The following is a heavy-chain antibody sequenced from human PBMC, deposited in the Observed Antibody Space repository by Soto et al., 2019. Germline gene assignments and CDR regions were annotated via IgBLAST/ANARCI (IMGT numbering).Heavy chain of an antibody. CDR3: AKLDIAHTAGKEERDDY. CDR2: ISYDGSNK. J-gene: IGHJ4*02. CDR1: GFTFSSYG. D-gene: IGHD2-15*01. V-gene: IGHV3-30*18. Sequence: QVQLVESGGGVVQPGRSLRLSCAASGFTFSSYGMHWVRQAPGKGLEWVAVISYDGSNKYYADSVKGRFTISRDNSKNTLYLQMNSLRAEDTAVYYCAKLDIAHTAGKEERDDYWGQGTLVTVSS.